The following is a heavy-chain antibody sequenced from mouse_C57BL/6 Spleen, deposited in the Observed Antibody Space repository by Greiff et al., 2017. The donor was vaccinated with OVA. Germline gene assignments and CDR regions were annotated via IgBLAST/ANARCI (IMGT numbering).Heavy chain of an antibody. CDR1: GYAFSSSW. CDR3: ASSYYYGSSYWAMDY. CDR2: IYPGDGDT. D-gene: IGHD1-1*01. V-gene: IGHV1-82*01. Sequence: QVQLQQSGPELVKPGASVKISCKASGYAFSSSWMNWVKQRPGKGLEWIGRIYPGDGDTKYNGKFKGKATLTADKSSSTAYMQLSSLTSEDSAVYFCASSYYYGSSYWAMDYWGQGTSVTVSS. J-gene: IGHJ4*01.